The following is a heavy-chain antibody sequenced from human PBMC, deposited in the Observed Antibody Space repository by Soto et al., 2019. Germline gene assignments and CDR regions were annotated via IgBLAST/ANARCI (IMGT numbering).Heavy chain of an antibody. V-gene: IGHV1-3*01. CDR3: ARTSGYYLYEY. Sequence: QVKLVQSGAEVKKPGASVKVSCKASGYTFTSYAMHWVRQAPGQRLEWMGWINAGNGNTKYSQKFQGRVTITRDTSASTASMELSSLRSEDTAVYCWARTSGYYLYEYWGQGTRVTVSS. CDR1: GYTFTSYA. CDR2: INAGNGNT. J-gene: IGHJ4*02. D-gene: IGHD3-22*01.